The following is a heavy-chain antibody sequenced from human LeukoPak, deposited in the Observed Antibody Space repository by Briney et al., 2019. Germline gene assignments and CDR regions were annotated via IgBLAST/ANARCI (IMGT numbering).Heavy chain of an antibody. CDR1: GDSVSSNSAA. D-gene: IGHD5-18*01. CDR2: TYYRSKWYN. J-gene: IGHJ4*02. CDR3: ARIDFRRDTVLFDY. V-gene: IGHV6-1*01. Sequence: SQTLSLTCAISGDSVSSNSAAWNWIRQSPSRGLEWLGRTYYRSKWYNDYAVSVKSRITINPDTSKNQFSLHLNSVTPEDTAVYYCARIDFRRDTVLFDYWGQGTLVTVSS.